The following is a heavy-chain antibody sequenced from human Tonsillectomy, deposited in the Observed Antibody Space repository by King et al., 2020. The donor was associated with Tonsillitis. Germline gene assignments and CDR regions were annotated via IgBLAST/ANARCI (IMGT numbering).Heavy chain of an antibody. CDR1: GTSISSSSYF. V-gene: IGHV4-39*01. J-gene: IGHJ4*02. CDR2: ISFSGTT. D-gene: IGHD3-22*01. Sequence: PLQESGPGLVKPSETLSLTCLVSGTSISSSSYFWGWVRQPPGKGLEWIASISFSGTTYYNPSLKSRVTISVETSKSQFSLRLSSVTATDTAVYFCSSLTRSPSKWFRDSWGQGTLVTVSS. CDR3: SSLTRSPSKWFRDS.